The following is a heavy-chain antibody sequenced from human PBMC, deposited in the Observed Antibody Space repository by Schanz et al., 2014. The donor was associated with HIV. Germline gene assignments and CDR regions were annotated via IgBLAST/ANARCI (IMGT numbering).Heavy chain of an antibody. J-gene: IGHJ5*02. V-gene: IGHV3-30*18. CDR1: GFTFSSYG. CDR2: ISYDGSNK. CDR3: AKDSTYDILAGYYKGGNWFDP. D-gene: IGHD3-9*01. Sequence: QVQLVESGGGVVQPGRSLRLSCAASGFTFSSYGMHWVRQAPGKGRGWVSVISYDGSNKYYADSVKGRFTISRDNSKNALYLQMNSLRAEDTAVYYCAKDSTYDILAGYYKGGNWFDPWGQGTLVTVSS.